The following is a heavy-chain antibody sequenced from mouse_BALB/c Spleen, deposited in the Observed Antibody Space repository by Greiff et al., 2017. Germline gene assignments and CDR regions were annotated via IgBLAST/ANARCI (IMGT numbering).Heavy chain of an antibody. CDR3: ARIDRSAWFAY. Sequence: EVMLVESGGGLVQPGGSLKLSCAASGFTFSSYGMSWVRQTPDKRLELVATINSNGGSTYYPDSVKGRFTISRDNAKNTLYLQMSSLKSEDTAMYYCARIDRSAWFAYWGQGTLVTVSA. J-gene: IGHJ3*01. D-gene: IGHD2-14*01. V-gene: IGHV5-6-3*01. CDR2: INSNGGST. CDR1: GFTFSSYG.